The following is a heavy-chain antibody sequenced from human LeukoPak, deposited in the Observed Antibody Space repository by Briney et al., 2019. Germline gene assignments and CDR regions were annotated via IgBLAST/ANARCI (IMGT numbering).Heavy chain of an antibody. D-gene: IGHD6-19*01. CDR3: ASPVGAVAGYYFDY. CDR1: GFTFSSYG. J-gene: IGHJ4*02. Sequence: GGSLRLSCAASGFTFSSYGMNWVRQAPGKGLEWVSSISSSSSYIYYADSVKGRFTISRDNAKNSLYLQMNRLRAEDTAVYYCASPVGAVAGYYFDYWGQGTLVTVSS. V-gene: IGHV3-21*01. CDR2: ISSSSSYI.